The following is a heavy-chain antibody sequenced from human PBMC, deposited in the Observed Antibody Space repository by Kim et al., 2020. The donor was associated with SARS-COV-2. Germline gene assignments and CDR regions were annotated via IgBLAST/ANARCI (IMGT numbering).Heavy chain of an antibody. Sequence: SETLSLTCTVSGGSLSSSSYYWGWIRQPPGKGLEWIGTAYYIGNTYYNPSLKSRVTISVDTSKNQFSLKLGSVTAADTAVYYCARHQRYSSVWDVAFYY. V-gene: IGHV4-39*01. CDR3: ARHQRYSSVWDVAFYY. CDR2: AYYIGNT. D-gene: IGHD6-19*01. CDR1: GGSLSSSSYY. J-gene: IGHJ6*01.